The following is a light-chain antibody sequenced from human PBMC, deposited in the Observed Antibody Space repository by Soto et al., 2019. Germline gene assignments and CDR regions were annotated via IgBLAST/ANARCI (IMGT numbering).Light chain of an antibody. CDR2: KTS. J-gene: IGKJ5*01. CDR3: QQSYSTPIT. V-gene: IGKV1-5*03. Sequence: DIQMTQSPSTLSASVGDRVTITCRASQSISNWLAWYQQKPGKAPKLLIYKTSNLESGVPSRFSGSGSGTDFTLTISSLQPEDFATYYCQQSYSTPITFGQGTRLEI. CDR1: QSISNW.